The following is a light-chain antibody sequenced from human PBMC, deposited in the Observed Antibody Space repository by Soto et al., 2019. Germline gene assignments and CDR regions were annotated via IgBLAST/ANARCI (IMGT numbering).Light chain of an antibody. J-gene: IGKJ1*01. Sequence: EVVMTQSPATLSVSPGERATLSCRASQCVSSNLAWYQQKPGQAPRLLIYGASTRAAGIPARFSGSGSGTEFTLTIRSLQSEDFSVYYCQQYNNGPPWTFGQGTNVQI. CDR1: QCVSSN. V-gene: IGKV3-15*01. CDR3: QQYNNGPPWT. CDR2: GAS.